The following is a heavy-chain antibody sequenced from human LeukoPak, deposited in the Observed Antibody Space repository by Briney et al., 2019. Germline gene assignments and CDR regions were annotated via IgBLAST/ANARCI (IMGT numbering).Heavy chain of an antibody. J-gene: IGHJ6*03. CDR2: IFSSGTT. CDR1: GDSINNYF. Sequence: SETLSLTCTVSGDSINNYFWTWIRQPAGKGLEWIGRIFSSGTTNYNPSLKSRVTMSVDTSKNQFSLKLTSVTAADTAVYFCARGPRIGDYYYYYMDVWGKGTTVTVSS. D-gene: IGHD3-16*01. V-gene: IGHV4-4*07. CDR3: ARGPRIGDYYYYYMDV.